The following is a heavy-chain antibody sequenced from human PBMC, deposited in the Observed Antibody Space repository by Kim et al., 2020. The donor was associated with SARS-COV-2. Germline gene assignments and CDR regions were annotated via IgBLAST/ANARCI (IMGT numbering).Heavy chain of an antibody. Sequence: GGSLRLSCAASGFTFSSYAMHWVRQAPGKGLEWVAVISYDGSNKYYADSVKGRFTISRDNSKNTLYLQMHSLRAEDTAVYYCARETTGMVRGGLPYPDY. D-gene: IGHD3-10*01. CDR1: GFTFSSYA. V-gene: IGHV3-30*04. CDR3: ARETTGMVRGGLPYPDY. J-gene: IGHJ4*01. CDR2: ISYDGSNK.